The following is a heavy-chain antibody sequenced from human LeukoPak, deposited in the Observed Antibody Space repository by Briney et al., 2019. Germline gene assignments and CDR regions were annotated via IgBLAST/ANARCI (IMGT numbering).Heavy chain of an antibody. CDR2: ISGSGDST. Sequence: GGSLRLSCSASGFTLSNYWIHWVRQAPGKGLEWVSAISGSGDSTYYADSVKGRFTISRDNSRNTLYLQMNSLRAGDTAVYYCAKSFRSTSLDYWGQGTPVTVSS. J-gene: IGHJ4*02. V-gene: IGHV3-23*01. CDR1: GFTLSNYW. D-gene: IGHD2-2*01. CDR3: AKSFRSTSLDY.